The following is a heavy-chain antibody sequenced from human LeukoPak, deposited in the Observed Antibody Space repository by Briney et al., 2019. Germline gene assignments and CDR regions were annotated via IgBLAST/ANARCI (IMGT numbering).Heavy chain of an antibody. CDR3: ARSYGLEADY. Sequence: GASVMVSCKASGYTFTGYGIAWVRQAPGEGLELVGWIAAYNGLTNYAQNLQDKLTLTRDTSTTTAFMELRNLTSDDTAIYFCARSYGLEADYWGRGALVTVSS. CDR1: GYTFTGYG. V-gene: IGHV1-18*01. J-gene: IGHJ4*02. D-gene: IGHD3-16*02. CDR2: IAAYNGLT.